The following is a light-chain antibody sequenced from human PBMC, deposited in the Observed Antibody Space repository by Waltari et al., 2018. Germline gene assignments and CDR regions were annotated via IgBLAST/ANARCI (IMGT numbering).Light chain of an antibody. V-gene: IGLV1-44*01. CDR1: SSSIRRNK. CDR2: SNN. J-gene: IGLJ1*01. CDR3: AAWDDSLNASYV. Sequence: SVLTQPPSASGTPGQRVTISFSGSSSSIRRNKLHWYQQLPAPAHNLLIYSNNQRPPGVPDRFSGSKSGTSASLAISGLQSEDEADYYCAAWDDSLNASYVFGTGTKVTVL.